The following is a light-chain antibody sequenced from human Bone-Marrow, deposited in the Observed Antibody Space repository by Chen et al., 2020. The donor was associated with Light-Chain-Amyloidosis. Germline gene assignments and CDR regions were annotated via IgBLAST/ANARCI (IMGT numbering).Light chain of an antibody. CDR3: LQAIQAPLT. Sequence: DIVVTQSPVYLPVSPGEPASISCSSSQSLLHSNGYNYLEWYLQKPVQSPQLLIFLGSNRASGVPDRFNGSGSGADFTLKVTTVEAEDVGVYDCLQAIQAPLTFGGGTKVDIK. CDR1: QSLLHSNGYNY. CDR2: LGS. V-gene: IGKV2-28*01. J-gene: IGKJ4*01.